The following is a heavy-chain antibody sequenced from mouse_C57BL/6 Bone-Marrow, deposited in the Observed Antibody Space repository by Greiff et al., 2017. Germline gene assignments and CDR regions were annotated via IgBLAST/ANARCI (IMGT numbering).Heavy chain of an antibody. Sequence: EVHLVESGGGLVKPGGSLKLSCAASGFTFSSYAMSWVRQTPEKRLEWVATISDGGSYTYYPDNVKGRFTITRDNAKNKLYLQMSHLKSEDTAMYYCARDPGDGYYWFAYWGQGTLVTVSA. J-gene: IGHJ3*01. CDR3: ARDPGDGYYWFAY. V-gene: IGHV5-4*01. D-gene: IGHD2-3*01. CDR2: ISDGGSYT. CDR1: GFTFSSYA.